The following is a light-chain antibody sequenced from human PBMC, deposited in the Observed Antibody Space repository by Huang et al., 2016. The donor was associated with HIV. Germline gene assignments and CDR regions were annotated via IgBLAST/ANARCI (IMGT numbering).Light chain of an antibody. CDR2: GVL. Sequence: EIVLTQSPGTLSLSPGERATLSCRASQTVGNNYLAWYQQKPGQAPRLLFSGVLGRATGIPDRFSGSGSGTDFTLTISRLEPEDSGVFYCQQFRRSPFTFGGGTKVEIK. CDR3: QQFRRSPFT. J-gene: IGKJ4*01. CDR1: QTVGNNY. V-gene: IGKV3-20*01.